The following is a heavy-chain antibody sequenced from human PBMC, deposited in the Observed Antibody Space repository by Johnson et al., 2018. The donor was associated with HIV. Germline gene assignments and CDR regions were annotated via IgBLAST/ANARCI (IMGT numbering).Heavy chain of an antibody. J-gene: IGHJ3*02. CDR3: ARGGGAYCGGDCLRTFDI. Sequence: EVQLVESGGGVIRPGGSRRLSCAASGFSFKEYGMSWVRQAPGKGLEWVSVIYSGGDIYYADSVKGRFIIPRDNSKSTLYLQLNSLRAEDTGIYYCARGGGAYCGGDCLRTFDIWGQGTMVTVSP. D-gene: IGHD2-21*02. V-gene: IGHV3-66*01. CDR2: IYSGGDI. CDR1: GFSFKEYG.